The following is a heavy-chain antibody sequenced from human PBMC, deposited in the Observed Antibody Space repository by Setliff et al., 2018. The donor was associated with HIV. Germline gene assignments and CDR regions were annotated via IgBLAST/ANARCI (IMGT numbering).Heavy chain of an antibody. J-gene: IGHJ3*02. CDR3: ARLASGGWPLEVFDI. CDR1: GYTFTHYA. CDR2: ISAYNGNT. Sequence: ASVKVSCKASGYTFTHYAVSWVRQAPGQGLEYLGWISAYNGNTNYAQKVQGRITMTTDASTSTVDMELRSLTSDDTAVYYCARLASGGWPLEVFDIWGQGTMVTVSS. D-gene: IGHD2-15*01. V-gene: IGHV1-18*01.